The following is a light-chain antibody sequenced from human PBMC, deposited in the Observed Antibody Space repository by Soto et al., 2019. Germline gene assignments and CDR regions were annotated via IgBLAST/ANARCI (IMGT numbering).Light chain of an antibody. CDR1: QSISSW. J-gene: IGKJ4*01. Sequence: DIQMTQSPSTLSASVGDRVTITCRASQSISSWLAWYQQKPGKAPNLLIYKASSLESGVPSRFSGSGSGTEFTLTISSLQPDAIAPYYCQQYNSYPLTFGGGTKVEIK. CDR2: KAS. V-gene: IGKV1-5*03. CDR3: QQYNSYPLT.